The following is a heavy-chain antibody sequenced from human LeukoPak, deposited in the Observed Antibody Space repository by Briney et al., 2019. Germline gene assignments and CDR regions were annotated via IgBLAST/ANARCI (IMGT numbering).Heavy chain of an antibody. CDR2: FSGSGSTI. D-gene: IGHD3-3*01. CDR3: ASLTIFGVRIYYAMDV. V-gene: IGHV3-11*01. J-gene: IGHJ6*02. CDR1: GVTFSDYY. Sequence: VGSLRLSCAASGVTFSDYYMSWGRRAPGKGVKWCSGFSGSGSTIHYPDSVKGRFTISRDNAKNSLYLPMHRLRAEDTALYHCASLTIFGVRIYYAMDVWGQGTTLTVPS.